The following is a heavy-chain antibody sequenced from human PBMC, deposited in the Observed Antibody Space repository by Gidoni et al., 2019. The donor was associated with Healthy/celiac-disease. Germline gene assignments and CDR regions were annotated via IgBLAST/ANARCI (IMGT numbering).Heavy chain of an antibody. D-gene: IGHD6-19*01. CDR1: GGSFSGYY. CDR2: INHSGST. CDR3: ARKPGYSSGWYGWGWFDP. J-gene: IGHJ5*02. Sequence: QVQLQQWGAGLLKPSETLSLTCAVYGGSFSGYYWSWIRQPPGKGLEWIGEINHSGSTNYNPSLKSRVTISVDTSKNQFSLKLSSVTAADTAVYYCARKPGYSSGWYGWGWFDPWGQGTLVTVSS. V-gene: IGHV4-34*01.